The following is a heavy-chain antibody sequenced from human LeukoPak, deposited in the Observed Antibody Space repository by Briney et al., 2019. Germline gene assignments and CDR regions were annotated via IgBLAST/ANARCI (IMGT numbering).Heavy chain of an antibody. Sequence: GASVKVSCKASGYTFTSYYMHWVRQAPGQGLEWMGGIIPIFGTANYAQKFQGRVTITADESTSTAYMELSSLRSEDTAVYYCARFSRTFDFDDYWGQGTLVTVSS. CDR3: ARFSRTFDFDDY. J-gene: IGHJ4*02. V-gene: IGHV1-69*13. CDR2: IIPIFGTA. CDR1: GYTFTSYY. D-gene: IGHD3-9*01.